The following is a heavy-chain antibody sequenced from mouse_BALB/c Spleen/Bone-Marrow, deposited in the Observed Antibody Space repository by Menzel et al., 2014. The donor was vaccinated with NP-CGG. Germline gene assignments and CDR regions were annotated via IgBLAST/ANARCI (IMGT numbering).Heavy chain of an antibody. Sequence: QVQLQQSGAELAKPGASVKMSCKASGYTLTSYWMHWVKQRPGQGLEWIGYINPSSGYTEFNQRFKDKATLTADRSSSTAYMQLSSLTSEDSAVYYCARGYSVMDYWGQGTSVTVSS. CDR1: GYTLTSYW. CDR3: ARGYSVMDY. J-gene: IGHJ4*01. V-gene: IGHV1-7*01. CDR2: INPSSGYT.